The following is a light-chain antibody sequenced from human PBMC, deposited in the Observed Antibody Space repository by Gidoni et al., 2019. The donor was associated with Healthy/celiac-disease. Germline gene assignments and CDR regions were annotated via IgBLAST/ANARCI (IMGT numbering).Light chain of an antibody. Sequence: LVLPQSPSASASLGASVKLTGTLSSGPSSYAIAWHQQQPEKGPRSLMTLNSDGSHSKGYGIPARFSGSSSGAERYLTISSLQSEDEADYYCQTWGTGIVVFGGGTKLTVL. CDR1: SGPSSYA. J-gene: IGLJ3*02. V-gene: IGLV4-69*01. CDR2: LNSDGSH. CDR3: QTWGTGIVV.